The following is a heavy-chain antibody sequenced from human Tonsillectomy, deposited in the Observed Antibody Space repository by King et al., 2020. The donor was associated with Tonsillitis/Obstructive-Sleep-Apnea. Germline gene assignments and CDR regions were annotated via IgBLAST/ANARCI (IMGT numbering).Heavy chain of an antibody. CDR2: ISPNTGGP. D-gene: IGHD4-11*01. CDR1: GYTFTDYY. CDR3: AREGYSNYVYDF. J-gene: IGHJ4*02. Sequence: VQLVQSGAEVKKPGASVKVSCKASGYTFTDYYIHWVRQAPGQGLEWMGRISPNTGGPNFAQKFQGRVTMTRDTSISTAYMELSSLRSDDTAVYYCAREGYSNYVYDFWGQGTLVTVSS. V-gene: IGHV1-2*06.